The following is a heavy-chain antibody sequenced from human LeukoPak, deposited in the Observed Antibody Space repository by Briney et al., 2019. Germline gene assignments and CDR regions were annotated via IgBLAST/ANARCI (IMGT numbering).Heavy chain of an antibody. Sequence: GGSLRLSCAASGFTFSSYAMHWVRQAPGKGLEYVSAISSNGGSTYYANSVKGRFTISRDNSKNTLYLQMNSLRAEDTAVYYCAKDTSIAVAGPDAFDIWGQGTMVTVSS. J-gene: IGHJ3*02. CDR1: GFTFSSYA. CDR2: ISSNGGST. CDR3: AKDTSIAVAGPDAFDI. V-gene: IGHV3-64*01. D-gene: IGHD6-19*01.